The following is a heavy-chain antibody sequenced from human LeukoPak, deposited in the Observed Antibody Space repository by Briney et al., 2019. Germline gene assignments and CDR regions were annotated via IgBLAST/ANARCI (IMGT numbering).Heavy chain of an antibody. Sequence: GSLRLSCAASGFTLSSYAMSWVRQAPGKGLEWVSAISGSGGSTYYADSVKGRFTISRDNSKNTLYLQMNSLRAEDTAVYYCAKGGPNYYGSGSYLDYWGQGTLVTVSS. J-gene: IGHJ4*02. CDR2: ISGSGGST. V-gene: IGHV3-23*01. CDR3: AKGGPNYYGSGSYLDY. CDR1: GFTLSSYA. D-gene: IGHD3-10*01.